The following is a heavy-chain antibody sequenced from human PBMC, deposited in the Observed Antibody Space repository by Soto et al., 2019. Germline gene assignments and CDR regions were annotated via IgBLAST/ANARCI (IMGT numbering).Heavy chain of an antibody. CDR1: GGSISSGGYY. Sequence: QVQLQESGPGLVKPSQTLSLTCTVSGGSISSGGYYWSWIRQHPGKGLEWIGYMSYSGSTYNNPSLKSRGTISVDTSKNQFSLKLSSGTAADTAVYYCARRDVLRYFAPWGQGTLVTVSS. V-gene: IGHV4-31*03. CDR3: ARRDVLRYFAP. D-gene: IGHD3-9*01. J-gene: IGHJ5*02. CDR2: MSYSGST.